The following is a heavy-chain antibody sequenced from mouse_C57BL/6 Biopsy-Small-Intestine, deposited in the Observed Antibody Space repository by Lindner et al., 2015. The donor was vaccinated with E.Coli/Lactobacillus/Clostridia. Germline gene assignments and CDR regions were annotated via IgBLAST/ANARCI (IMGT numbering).Heavy chain of an antibody. Sequence: VQLQESGPGLVAPSQSLSITCTVSGFSLTSYAISWGRQPPGKGLEWLGVIWTGGGTNYNSALKSRLNIRKDNSKSQVFLKMNSLQTDDTARYYCARLYGSSPYYAMDYWGQGTSVTVSS. J-gene: IGHJ4*01. D-gene: IGHD1-1*01. CDR3: ARLYGSSPYYAMDY. V-gene: IGHV2-9-1*01. CDR1: GFSLTSYA. CDR2: IWTGGGT.